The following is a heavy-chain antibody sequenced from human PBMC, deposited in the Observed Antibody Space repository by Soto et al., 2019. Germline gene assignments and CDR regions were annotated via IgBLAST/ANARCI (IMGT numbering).Heavy chain of an antibody. J-gene: IGHJ4*02. CDR1: GFSLTSSHLG. Sequence: QITLRESGPTLVQPAQNLTLTCDFSGFSLTSSHLGVAGFRQPPGKALDWLALIYWDDDTRYSPSLKDRLVISKYTSRNHDFMTITNVEPEDTATYVCAHACYYERFTLDHWGQGTLVTVSS. D-gene: IGHD1-26*01. CDR2: IYWDDDT. CDR3: AHACYYERFTLDH. V-gene: IGHV2-5*02.